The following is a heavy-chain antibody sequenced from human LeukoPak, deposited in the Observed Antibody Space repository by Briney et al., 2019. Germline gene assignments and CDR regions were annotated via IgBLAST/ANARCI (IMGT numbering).Heavy chain of an antibody. D-gene: IGHD6-19*01. V-gene: IGHV4-4*02. Sequence: MPSETLSLTCAVSGGSISSSNWWSWVRQPPGKGLEWIGEIYHSGSTNYNPSLKSRVTISVDKSKNQFSLKLSSVTAADTAVYYCARTSSSGLVGGYYFDYWGQGTLVTVSS. J-gene: IGHJ4*02. CDR1: GGSISSSNW. CDR2: IYHSGST. CDR3: ARTSSSGLVGGYYFDY.